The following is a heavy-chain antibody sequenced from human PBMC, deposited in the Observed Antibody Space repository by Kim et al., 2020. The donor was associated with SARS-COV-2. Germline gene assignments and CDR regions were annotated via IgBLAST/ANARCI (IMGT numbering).Heavy chain of an antibody. CDR1: GYTFTNYW. CDR2: IYPGDSDA. CDR3: ARAEGSSWFGTYATY. J-gene: IGHJ4*02. V-gene: IGHV5-51*01. D-gene: IGHD6-13*01. Sequence: ESLKISCKTSGYTFTNYWIGWVRQTPGKGLEWMGIIYPGDSDARYNPSFQGQVTISVDKSISTAYLQWNGLRASDTALYYCARAEGSSWFGTYATYWGQGTLVTVSS.